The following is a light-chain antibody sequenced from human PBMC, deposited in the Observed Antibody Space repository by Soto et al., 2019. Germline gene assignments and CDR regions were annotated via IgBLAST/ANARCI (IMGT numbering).Light chain of an antibody. V-gene: IGLV2-14*03. Sequence: QSALTQPASVSGSPGQSITISCTGTSSDVGAYNYVSWYQQHPGKAPKLIIFEVSNRPSGVSNRFSGPKSGNTASLTISGLQAEDEADYYCSSYTSIITYVFGTGTKLTVL. J-gene: IGLJ1*01. CDR2: EVS. CDR3: SSYTSIITYV. CDR1: SSDVGAYNY.